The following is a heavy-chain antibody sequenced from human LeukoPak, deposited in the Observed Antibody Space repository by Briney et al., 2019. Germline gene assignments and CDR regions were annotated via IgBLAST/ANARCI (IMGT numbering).Heavy chain of an antibody. CDR3: AKAASSSWPSYYYGMDV. CDR1: GFIFSSYS. Sequence: GGSLRLSCAASGFIFSSYSMSWVRQAPGKGLEWVSVITGSGGNTYYADSVKGRFTISKDNSKNTVYLQMSSLRVDDTAVYYCAKAASSSWPSYYYGMDVWGQGATVTVSS. D-gene: IGHD6-13*01. J-gene: IGHJ6*02. CDR2: ITGSGGNT. V-gene: IGHV3-23*01.